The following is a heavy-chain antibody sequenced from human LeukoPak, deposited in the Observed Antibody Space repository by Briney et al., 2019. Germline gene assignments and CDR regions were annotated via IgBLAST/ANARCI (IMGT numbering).Heavy chain of an antibody. V-gene: IGHV3-33*01. D-gene: IGHD3-22*01. Sequence: GRSLRLSCAASGFTFSSYGMHWVRQAPGKGLEWVAVIWYDGSNKYYTDSVKGRFTISRDNSKNTLYLQMNSLRAEDTAVYYCARADYDTLHFDYWGQGTLVAVSS. CDR2: IWYDGSNK. CDR3: ARADYDTLHFDY. J-gene: IGHJ4*02. CDR1: GFTFSSYG.